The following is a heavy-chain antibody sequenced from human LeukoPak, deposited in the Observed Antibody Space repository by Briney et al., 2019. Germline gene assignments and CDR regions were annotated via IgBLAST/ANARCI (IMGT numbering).Heavy chain of an antibody. J-gene: IGHJ3*02. CDR3: AKSKDSYNYGAFDI. D-gene: IGHD5-24*01. Sequence: TGGSLRLSCAASGFTFSSYAMTWVRPAPGKGLEWVSVFTSGGNTKYADSVKGRFTISRDIPKNTLYLQMNSLRAEDTALYYCAKSKDSYNYGAFDIWGQGTMVTVSS. V-gene: IGHV3-23*01. CDR2: FTSGGNT. CDR1: GFTFSSYA.